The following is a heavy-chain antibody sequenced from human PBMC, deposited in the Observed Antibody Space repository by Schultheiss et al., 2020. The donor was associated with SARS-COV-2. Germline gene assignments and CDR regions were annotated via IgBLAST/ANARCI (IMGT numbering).Heavy chain of an antibody. D-gene: IGHD4-17*01. CDR3: ARDRRNDYGDYVSSPVDY. CDR1: GFTFSSYS. J-gene: IGHJ4*02. Sequence: GGSLRLSCAASGFTFSSYSMNWVRQAPGKGLEWVSAISGSGGSTYYADSVKGRFTISRDNSKNTLYLQMNSLRAEDTAVYYCARDRRNDYGDYVSSPVDYWGQGTLVTVSS. V-gene: IGHV3-23*01. CDR2: ISGSGGST.